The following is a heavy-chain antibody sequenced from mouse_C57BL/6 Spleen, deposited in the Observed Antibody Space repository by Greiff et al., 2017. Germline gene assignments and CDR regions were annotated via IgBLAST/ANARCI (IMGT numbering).Heavy chain of an antibody. V-gene: IGHV1-18*01. CDR1: GYTFTDYN. CDR3: ARRDYSNSAWFAY. Sequence: EVKLMESGPELVKPGASVTIPCKASGYTFTDYNMDWVKQSHGKSLEWIGDINPNNGGTIYNQKFKGKATLTVDKSSSTAYMELRSLTSEDTAVYYCARRDYSNSAWFAYWGQGTLVTVSA. CDR2: INPNNGGT. J-gene: IGHJ3*01. D-gene: IGHD2-5*01.